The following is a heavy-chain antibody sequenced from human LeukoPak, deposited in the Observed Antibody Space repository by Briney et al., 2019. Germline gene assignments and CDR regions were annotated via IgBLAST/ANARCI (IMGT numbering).Heavy chain of an antibody. Sequence: GGSLRLSCAASGFTFSDFAMNWVRRAPGKGLEWVSFISDYTSYADSVKGRFTSSRHDAKNSLNLQMSSLRAEETAVYFSARAPRGNYQAIDYWGQGTLVTVSS. D-gene: IGHD1-26*01. J-gene: IGHJ4*02. CDR3: ARAPRGNYQAIDY. CDR1: GFTFSDFA. V-gene: IGHV3-21*01. CDR2: ISDYT.